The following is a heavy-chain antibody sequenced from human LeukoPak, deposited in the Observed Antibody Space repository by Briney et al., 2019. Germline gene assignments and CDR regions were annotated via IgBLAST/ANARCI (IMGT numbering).Heavy chain of an antibody. V-gene: IGHV4-4*07. CDR2: YASGTT. CDR1: PDADLHFY. Sequence: PSETLSLTCHTDPDADLHFYWVCTRQPAGKGLEWIGRYASGTTTHNPSLKSQFTMLIDTSKNQVSLQLTSVTAADTAVYYCATRDQSIDKWGQGTLVTVTP. J-gene: IGHJ4*02. CDR3: ATRDQSIDK.